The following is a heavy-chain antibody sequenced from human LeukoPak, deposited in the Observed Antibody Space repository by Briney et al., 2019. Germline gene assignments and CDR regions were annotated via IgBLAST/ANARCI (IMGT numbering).Heavy chain of an antibody. CDR2: IIPIFGTA. CDR3: ARDLRTYDILTGYTHIYYMDV. CDR1: GPTFTSYA. J-gene: IGHJ6*03. V-gene: IGHV1-69*05. D-gene: IGHD3-9*01. Sequence: SVKLSCKASGPTFTSYAISWVRQAPGQGLKWMGGIIPIFGTANYAQKFQGRVTITTDESTTTAYMELSSLRSEDTAVYYCARDLRTYDILTGYTHIYYMDVWGKGTTVTVSS.